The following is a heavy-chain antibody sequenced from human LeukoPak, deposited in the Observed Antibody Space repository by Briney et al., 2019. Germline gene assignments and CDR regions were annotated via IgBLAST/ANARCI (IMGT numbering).Heavy chain of an antibody. J-gene: IGHJ4*02. CDR3: ARDRQIAY. CDR2: IKQDGSEK. V-gene: IGHV3-7*01. Sequence: GGSLRLSCAASGFTFSNYWLTWVRQAPGQGLEWVANIKQDGSEKHYVDSVKGRFTISRDNAKNSLYLQMNSLRAEDTAVYYCARDRQIAYWGQGTLVAISS. CDR1: GFTFSNYW.